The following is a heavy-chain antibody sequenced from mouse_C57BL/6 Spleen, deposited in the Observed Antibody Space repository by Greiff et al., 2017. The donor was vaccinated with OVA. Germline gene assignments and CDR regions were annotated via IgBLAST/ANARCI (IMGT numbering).Heavy chain of an antibody. D-gene: IGHD2-4*01. CDR2: INPSRGST. Sequence: VQRVESGAELAKPGASVTLSCKASGYTFTSYWMHWVKQRPGQGLEWIGYINPSRGSTKYNQKFKDKATLTADNSSSTTYMQLRNLTYEDSADYYCECYDYDGGFTDWGQGTLVTVAA. V-gene: IGHV1-7*01. J-gene: IGHJ3*01. CDR1: GYTFTSYW. CDR3: ECYDYDGGFTD.